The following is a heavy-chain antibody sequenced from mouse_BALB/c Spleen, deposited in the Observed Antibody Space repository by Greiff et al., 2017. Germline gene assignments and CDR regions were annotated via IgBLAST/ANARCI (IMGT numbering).Heavy chain of an antibody. Sequence: QVQLQQSGAELVRPGTSVKVSCKASGYAFTNYLIEWVKQRPGQGLEWIGVINPGSGGTNYNEKFKGKATLTADKSSSTAYMQLSSLTSDDSAVYFCARNWYDGYFDDWGQGTTLTVSS. D-gene: IGHD2-3*01. CDR2: INPGSGGT. J-gene: IGHJ2*01. CDR1: GYAFTNYL. CDR3: ARNWYDGYFDD. V-gene: IGHV1-54*01.